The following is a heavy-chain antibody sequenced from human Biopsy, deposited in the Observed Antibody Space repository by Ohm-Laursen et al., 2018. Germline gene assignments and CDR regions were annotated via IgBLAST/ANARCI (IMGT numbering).Heavy chain of an antibody. J-gene: IGHJ5*02. CDR2: IYNTETT. CDR3: ARHPTGFWFDP. Sequence: SDTLSLTCTVSGGSISSSSTYYWAWLRQPPGKGLEWIGSIYNTETTFYNPSLKSRVTISVDTSTNQFSLTVSSVTAADTALYFCARHPTGFWFDPWGHGTLVTVSS. V-gene: IGHV4-39*01. CDR1: GGSISSSSTYY.